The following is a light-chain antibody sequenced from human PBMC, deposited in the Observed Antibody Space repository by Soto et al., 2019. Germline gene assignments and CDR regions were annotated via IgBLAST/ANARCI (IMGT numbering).Light chain of an antibody. CDR3: QQYYTTPVT. V-gene: IGKV4-1*01. CDR2: WAS. CDR1: QSLLH. Sequence: DIVMTQSPDSLAVSLGERATINCTSSQSLLHLAWYQQKPGQPPKLLIYWASTRESGVPDRFSGSGSGTDFTLTISSLQAEDVAVYYCQQYYTTPVTFGQGTKVEIK. J-gene: IGKJ1*01.